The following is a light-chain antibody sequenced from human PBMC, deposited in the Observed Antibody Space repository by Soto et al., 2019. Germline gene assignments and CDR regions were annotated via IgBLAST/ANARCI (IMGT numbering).Light chain of an antibody. J-gene: IGKJ3*01. CDR1: QSVSSNY. CDR2: GAS. V-gene: IGKV3-20*01. CDR3: QQYGSSPPAFT. Sequence: EIVLTQSPGTLSLSPGERATLSCRASQSVSSNYLAWYQQKPGQAPRLLIHGASSRATGIPARFSGSGSGTDFPLTISRLEPEDFAVYYCQQYGSSPPAFTFGPGTKVDI.